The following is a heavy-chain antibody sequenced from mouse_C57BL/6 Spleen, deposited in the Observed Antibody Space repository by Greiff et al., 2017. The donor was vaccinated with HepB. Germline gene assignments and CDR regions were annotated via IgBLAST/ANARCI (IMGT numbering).Heavy chain of an antibody. D-gene: IGHD2-5*01. V-gene: IGHV1-69*01. CDR1: GYTFTSYW. Sequence: QVQLQQPGAELVMPGASVKLSCKASGYTFTSYWMHWVKQRPGQGLEWIGEIDPSDSYTNYNQKFKGKSTLTVYKSSSTAYMQLSSLTSEDSAVYYCARRYSNYGFDYWGQGTTLTVSS. J-gene: IGHJ2*01. CDR2: IDPSDSYT. CDR3: ARRYSNYGFDY.